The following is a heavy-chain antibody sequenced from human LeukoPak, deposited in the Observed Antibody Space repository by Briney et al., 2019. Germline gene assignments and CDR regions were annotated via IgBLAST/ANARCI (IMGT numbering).Heavy chain of an antibody. CDR1: GYTFTAYY. CDR3: ARVGATWGNWFDP. J-gene: IGHJ5*02. V-gene: IGHV1-2*06. CDR2: INPNSGGT. Sequence: ASVNVSCTASGYTFTAYYMHWVRQAPGQGLEWMGRINPNSGGTNYAQKFQGRVTMTRDTSISTAYMELSRLRSDDTAVYYCARVGATWGNWFDPWGQGTLVTVSS. D-gene: IGHD1-26*01.